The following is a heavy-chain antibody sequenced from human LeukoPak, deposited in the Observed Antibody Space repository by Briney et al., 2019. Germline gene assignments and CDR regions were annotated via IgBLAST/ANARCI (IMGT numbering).Heavy chain of an antibody. CDR3: ASVVVEYDILTGYYKRFAFDY. CDR1: GGSISSGDHY. D-gene: IGHD3-9*01. Sequence: SETLSLTCTVSGGSISSGDHYWSWIRQPPGKGLEWIGYIYYTGSTFYKSSLKSRVSISVDTSKNQFSLNLSSVTAADTAVYYCASVVVEYDILTGYYKRFAFDYWGQGTLVTVSS. V-gene: IGHV4-30-4*01. J-gene: IGHJ4*02. CDR2: IYYTGST.